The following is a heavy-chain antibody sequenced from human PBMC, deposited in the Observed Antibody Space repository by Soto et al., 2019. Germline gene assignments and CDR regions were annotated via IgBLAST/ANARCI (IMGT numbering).Heavy chain of an antibody. CDR3: ARVGTMVRGVHMTSYYFDY. Sequence: LSLTCTVSGGSISNYYWSWIRQPAGKGLEWIGRIYTSGSTNYNPSLKSRVTMSVDTSKNQFSLKLSSVTAADTAVYYCARVGTMVRGVHMTSYYFDYWGQGTLVTVSS. V-gene: IGHV4-4*07. D-gene: IGHD3-10*01. CDR1: GGSISNYY. CDR2: IYTSGST. J-gene: IGHJ4*02.